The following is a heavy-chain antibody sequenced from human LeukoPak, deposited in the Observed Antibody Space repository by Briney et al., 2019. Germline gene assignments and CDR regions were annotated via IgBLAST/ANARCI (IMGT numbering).Heavy chain of an antibody. Sequence: GGSLRLSCAASGFTFSSYSMNWVRQAPGKGLEWVSCISRSSSFIYYVDSVKGRFTISRDNAKNSLYLQMSSLRAEDTAVYYCARGGGDSGYDYDDYWGQGTLVTVSS. CDR1: GFTFSSYS. D-gene: IGHD5-12*01. V-gene: IGHV3-21*06. CDR2: ISRSSSFI. J-gene: IGHJ4*02. CDR3: ARGGGDSGYDYDDY.